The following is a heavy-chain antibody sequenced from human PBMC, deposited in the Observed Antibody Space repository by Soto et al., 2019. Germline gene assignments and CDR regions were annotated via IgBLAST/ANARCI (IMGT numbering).Heavy chain of an antibody. CDR2: INHSGST. V-gene: IGHV4-34*01. Sequence: SETLSLTCAVYGGSFSGYYWSWIRQPPGKGLEWIGEINHSGSTNYNPSLKSRVTISVDTSKNQFSLKLSSVTAADTAVYYCARDRGPVVPATQYYYGMDFRGQGTTVTVSS. CDR3: ARDRGPVVPATQYYYGMDF. CDR1: GGSFSGYY. J-gene: IGHJ6*02. D-gene: IGHD2-2*01.